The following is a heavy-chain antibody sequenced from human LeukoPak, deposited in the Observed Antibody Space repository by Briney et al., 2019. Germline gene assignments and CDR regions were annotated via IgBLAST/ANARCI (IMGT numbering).Heavy chain of an antibody. D-gene: IGHD6-19*01. CDR1: GFTFSDYY. CDR3: ASRSSGWYGIDY. Sequence: GGSLRLSCAASGFTFSDYYMSWIRQAPGKGLEGVSYISSSSSYTNYADSVKGRFTISRDNAKNSLYLQMNSLRAEDTAVYYCASRSSGWYGIDYWGQGTLVTVSS. CDR2: ISSSSSYT. V-gene: IGHV3-11*06. J-gene: IGHJ4*02.